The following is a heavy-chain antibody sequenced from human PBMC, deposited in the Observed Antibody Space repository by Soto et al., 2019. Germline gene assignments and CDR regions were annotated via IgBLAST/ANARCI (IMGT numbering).Heavy chain of an antibody. CDR1: GFTFSSYG. Sequence: QVQLVEAGGGGVQPGRSRRLSCAAAGFTFSSYGMHWVRQAPGKGLEWVAVIWYDGSNKYYADSVKGRFTISRANSKNALYLKMHSLRAEDTAVYYCARDRGLVVATIPSDAFDIWGQGTMVTVSS. CDR3: ARDRGLVVATIPSDAFDI. J-gene: IGHJ3*02. CDR2: IWYDGSNK. V-gene: IGHV3-33*01. D-gene: IGHD5-12*01.